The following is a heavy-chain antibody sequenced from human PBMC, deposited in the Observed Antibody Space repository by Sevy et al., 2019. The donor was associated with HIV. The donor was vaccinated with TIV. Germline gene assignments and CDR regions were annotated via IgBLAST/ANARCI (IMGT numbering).Heavy chain of an antibody. CDR2: IYYSGST. J-gene: IGHJ6*02. CDR1: GGSISSYY. Sequence: SETLSLTCTVSGGSISSYYWSWIRQPPGKGLEWIGYIYYSGSTTYNPSLKSRVTISVDTSKNQFSLKLSSVTAADTAVYYCARDYIYALDVWGQGTTVTVSS. CDR3: ARDYIYALDV. V-gene: IGHV4-59*01.